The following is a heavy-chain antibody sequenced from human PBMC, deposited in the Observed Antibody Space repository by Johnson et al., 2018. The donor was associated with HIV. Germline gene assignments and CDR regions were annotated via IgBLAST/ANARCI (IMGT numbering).Heavy chain of an antibody. CDR1: GFTFSSYW. Sequence: VLLVESGGGLVQPGGSLRLSCAASGFTFSSYWMIWVRQAPGKGLDWVAHIQQEGSEKYSVASVKGRFTISRDNAKNSLYLQMNSLRAEDTAVYYCARDLHAFDIWGQGTMVTVSS. CDR3: ARDLHAFDI. V-gene: IGHV3-7*05. CDR2: IQQEGSEK. J-gene: IGHJ3*02.